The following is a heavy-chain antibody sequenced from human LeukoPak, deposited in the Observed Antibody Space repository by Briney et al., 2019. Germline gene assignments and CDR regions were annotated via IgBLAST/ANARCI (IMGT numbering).Heavy chain of an antibody. J-gene: IGHJ4*02. Sequence: ASVKVSCKASGYTFTGYYMHWVRQAPGQGLEWMGWINPNSGGTNYAQKFQGRVTMTRDTSISTAYMELSRLRSDDTAVYYCARAYYYGSGSYYPFDYWGQGTLVPVSS. CDR3: ARAYYYGSGSYYPFDY. CDR1: GYTFTGYY. D-gene: IGHD3-10*01. V-gene: IGHV1-2*02. CDR2: INPNSGGT.